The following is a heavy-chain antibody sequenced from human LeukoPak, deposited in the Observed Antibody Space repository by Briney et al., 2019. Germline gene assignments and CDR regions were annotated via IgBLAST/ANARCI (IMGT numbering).Heavy chain of an antibody. D-gene: IGHD1-26*01. CDR3: ARARGSYSRYYFDY. Sequence: KFQGRVTITRDTSASTAYMELSSLRSEDTAVYYCARARGSYSRYYFDYWGQGTLVTVSS. V-gene: IGHV1-3*01. J-gene: IGHJ4*02.